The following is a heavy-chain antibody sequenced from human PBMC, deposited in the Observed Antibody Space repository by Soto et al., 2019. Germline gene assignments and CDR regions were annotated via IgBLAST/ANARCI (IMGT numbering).Heavy chain of an antibody. D-gene: IGHD1-26*01. J-gene: IGHJ4*02. Sequence: ASVKVSCKGSGYNFNSHSINWLRQAPGQGLEWMGWINHNTGNPTYEKGFTGRFVFSVDTSVSTVYLQIFSLKADDSAVYYCARDRASGSFDYWGQGTMVTVSS. V-gene: IGHV7-4-1*01. CDR2: INHNTGNP. CDR1: GYNFNSHS. CDR3: ARDRASGSFDY.